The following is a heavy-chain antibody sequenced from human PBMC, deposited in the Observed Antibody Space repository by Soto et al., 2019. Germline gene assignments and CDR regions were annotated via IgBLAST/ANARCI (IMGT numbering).Heavy chain of an antibody. CDR2: IIPIFGTA. Sequence: QVQLVQSGAEVKKPGSSVKVSCKASGGTFSSYAISWVRQAPGQGLEWMGGIIPIFGTAIYAQKFQGRVTITADESTSTAYMELSSLRSEDTAVYYCASAFNTAMVNDYYGMDVWGQGTTVTVSS. V-gene: IGHV1-69*01. J-gene: IGHJ6*02. D-gene: IGHD5-18*01. CDR3: ASAFNTAMVNDYYGMDV. CDR1: GGTFSSYA.